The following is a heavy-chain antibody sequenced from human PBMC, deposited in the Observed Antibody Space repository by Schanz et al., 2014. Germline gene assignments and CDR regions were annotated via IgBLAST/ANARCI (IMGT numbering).Heavy chain of an antibody. CDR3: IPLGGEY. J-gene: IGHJ4*02. Sequence: EVQLVESGGGLIQPGGSLRLSCAVSGFTVNTNYMSWVRQAPGKGLEWISSMYINSGSTQYADSVKGRFTISRDNSKDTLYLQMNRLRREDTAVYYCIPLGGEYWGQGALVTVSS. D-gene: IGHD3-16*01. CDR1: GFTVNTNY. CDR2: MYINSGST. V-gene: IGHV3-66*03.